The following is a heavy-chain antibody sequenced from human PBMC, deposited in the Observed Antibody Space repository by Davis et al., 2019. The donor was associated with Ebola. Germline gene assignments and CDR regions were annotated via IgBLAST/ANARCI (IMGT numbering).Heavy chain of an antibody. CDR3: ARERGYSGYVRRGYYYYYYMDV. Sequence: SETLSLTCAVSGGSISSGGYYWSWIRQHPGKGLEWIGYIYYSGSTYYNPSLKSRVTISVDKSKNQFSLKLSSVTAADTAVYYCARERGYSGYVRRGYYYYYYMDVWGKGTTVTVSS. CDR1: GGSISSGGYY. J-gene: IGHJ6*03. CDR2: IYYSGST. D-gene: IGHD5-12*01. V-gene: IGHV4-31*11.